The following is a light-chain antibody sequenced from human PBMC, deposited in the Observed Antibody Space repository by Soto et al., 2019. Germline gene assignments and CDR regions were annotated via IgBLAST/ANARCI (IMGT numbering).Light chain of an antibody. CDR2: GTS. V-gene: IGKV3-20*01. CDR3: QQYGSSPET. Sequence: EIVLTQSPGTLSLSPWERATLSCRASQSISSTSLAWYQQKPGQAPRLLISGTSSRATGIPDRFSGSGSGTDFTLTISGLEPEDFAVYYCQQYGSSPETFGQGTKVDIK. CDR1: QSISSTS. J-gene: IGKJ1*01.